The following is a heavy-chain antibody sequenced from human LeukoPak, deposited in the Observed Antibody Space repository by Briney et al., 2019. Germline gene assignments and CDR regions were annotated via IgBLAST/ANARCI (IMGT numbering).Heavy chain of an antibody. CDR1: GFTFSSYW. V-gene: IGHV3-7*05. CDR3: ARAADSRLRNGWDY. D-gene: IGHD6-19*01. J-gene: IGHJ4*02. Sequence: RTGRSLRLSCAASGFTFSSYWMSWVRQAPGKGLEWVANIKQDGSEKFYVDSVKGRFTISRDNAKNSLYLQMNSLRAEDTAVYYCARAADSRLRNGWDYWGQGTLVTVSS. CDR2: IKQDGSEK.